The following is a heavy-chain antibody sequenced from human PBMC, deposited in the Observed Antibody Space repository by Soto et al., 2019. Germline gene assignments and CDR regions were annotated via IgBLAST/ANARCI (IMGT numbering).Heavy chain of an antibody. CDR1: GGSFSGYY. V-gene: IGHV4-34*01. CDR2: INNSGST. D-gene: IGHD2-2*01. Sequence: QVQLQQWGAGLLKPSETLSLTCAVYGGSFSGYYWGWIRQPPGKGLEWIGEINNSGSTNYNPSLKSRVTISVDTSKNQFSLKLSSVTAADTAVYYCARVSGDIVVVPAAIDYWGQGTLVTVSS. J-gene: IGHJ4*02. CDR3: ARVSGDIVVVPAAIDY.